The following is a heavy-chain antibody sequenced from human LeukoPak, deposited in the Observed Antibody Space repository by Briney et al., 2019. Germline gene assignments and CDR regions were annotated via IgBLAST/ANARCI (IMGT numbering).Heavy chain of an antibody. J-gene: IGHJ5*02. CDR2: IYYSGST. D-gene: IGHD1-26*01. CDR1: GXXISSGGYY. Sequence: PSEXXSLTXTXSGXXISSGGYYWSWIRQHPGKGLEWIVYIYYSGSTYYNPSLKSRVTISVNTSKNQFSLKLSSVTAADTAVYYCARANIVGATSPCKFDPWGQGTLVIVSS. V-gene: IGHV4-31*03. CDR3: ARANIVGATSPCKFDP.